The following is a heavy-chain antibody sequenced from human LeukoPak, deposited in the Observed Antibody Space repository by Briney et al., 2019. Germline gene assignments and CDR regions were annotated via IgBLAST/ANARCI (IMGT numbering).Heavy chain of an antibody. J-gene: IGHJ4*02. CDR1: GFTVSSNY. CDR2: IYSGGDT. Sequence: GGSLRLSCAASGFTVSSNYMSWVRQAPGKGLEWVSLIYSGGDTCYADSVKGRFTISRDNSKNTLYLQMYSLRPEDTAVYYCARDESYWGQGTLVTVSS. CDR3: ARDESY. V-gene: IGHV3-66*01.